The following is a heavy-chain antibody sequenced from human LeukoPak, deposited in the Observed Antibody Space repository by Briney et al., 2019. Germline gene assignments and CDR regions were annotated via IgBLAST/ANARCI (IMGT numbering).Heavy chain of an antibody. CDR1: GYTFTGYY. V-gene: IGHV1-2*02. D-gene: IGHD2-15*01. CDR2: INPNSGGT. J-gene: IGHJ5*02. CDR3: ARCGSGGSCYSFDWFDP. Sequence: ASVKVPCKASGYTFTGYYMHWVRQAPGQGLEWMGWINPNSGGTNYAQKFQGRVTMTRDTSISTAYMELSRLRSDDTAVYYCARCGSGGSCYSFDWFDPWGQGTLVTVSS.